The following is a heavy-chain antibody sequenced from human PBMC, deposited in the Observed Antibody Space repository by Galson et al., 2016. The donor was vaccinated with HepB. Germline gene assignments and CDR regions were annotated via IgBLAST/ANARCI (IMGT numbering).Heavy chain of an antibody. CDR2: IYISGST. J-gene: IGHJ4*02. CDR3: ARAGVFDYHFEN. Sequence: SETLSLTCSVSGVSISSYYWNWIRQPAGKGLEWLGRIYISGSTHSNPSLKSRVTMSLATSKNQFSLNLESVPAADTAVNYCARAGVFDYHFENWGQGILVTVSS. CDR1: GVSISSYY. V-gene: IGHV4-4*07. D-gene: IGHD4-11*01.